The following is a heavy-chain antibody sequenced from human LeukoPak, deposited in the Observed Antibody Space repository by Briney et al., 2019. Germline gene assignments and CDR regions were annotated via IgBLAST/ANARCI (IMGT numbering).Heavy chain of an antibody. V-gene: IGHV4-31*03. J-gene: IGHJ3*02. CDR2: IYYSGST. CDR1: GGSISSGDYY. CDR3: ARDVPRDGYPDAFDI. D-gene: IGHD5-24*01. Sequence: SETLSLTCTVSGGSISSGDYYWSWIRQHPGKGLEWIGYIYYSGSTYYNPSLKSRVTISVDTSKNQFSLKLSSVTAADTAVYYCARDVPRDGYPDAFDIWGQGTMVTVSS.